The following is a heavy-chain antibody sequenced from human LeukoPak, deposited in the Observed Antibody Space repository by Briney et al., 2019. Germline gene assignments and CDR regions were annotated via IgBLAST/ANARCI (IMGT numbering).Heavy chain of an antibody. CDR1: GFTFSNHG. D-gene: IGHD3-3*01. J-gene: IGHJ2*01. Sequence: PGGSLRLSCVASGFTFSNHGMSWVRQDPGKGLEYVSSISANSVCTYYAASVKGRFTISRDNSKNTLFLQMNNMGAEDTAIYFCAKIGVTGSWFFDLWGRGTLLSVSS. CDR2: ISANSVCT. V-gene: IGHV3-23*01. CDR3: AKIGVTGSWFFDL.